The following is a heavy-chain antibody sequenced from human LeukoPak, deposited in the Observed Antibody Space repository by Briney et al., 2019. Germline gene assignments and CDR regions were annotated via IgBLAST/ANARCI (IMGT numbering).Heavy chain of an antibody. CDR3: ARNIVGATETIDY. CDR1: GGTFSSYA. Sequence: SVKVSCKASGGTFSSYAISWVRQAPGQGLEWMGRIIPIYGIANYAQKFQGRVTITADKYTRTAYMELSSLRSEDTAVYYCARNIVGATETIDYWGQGTLVTVSS. CDR2: IIPIYGIA. J-gene: IGHJ4*02. D-gene: IGHD1-26*01. V-gene: IGHV1-69*04.